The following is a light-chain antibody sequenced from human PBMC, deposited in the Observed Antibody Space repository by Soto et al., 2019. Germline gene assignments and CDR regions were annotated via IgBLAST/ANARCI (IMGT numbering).Light chain of an antibody. CDR2: SSN. Sequence: QSVLTQPPSLSATPGQGGTLSCSGGDSNIGSTAVNWYQQVPGTAPKLLIYSSNQRPSGVPDRISGSKSGTSASLAISGLQSEDEADYYCAAWDDDLHVWLFGGGTKLTVL. CDR1: DSNIGSTA. J-gene: IGLJ2*01. CDR3: AAWDDDLHVWL. V-gene: IGLV1-44*01.